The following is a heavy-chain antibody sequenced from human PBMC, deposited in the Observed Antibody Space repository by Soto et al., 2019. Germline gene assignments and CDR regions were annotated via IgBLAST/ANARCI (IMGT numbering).Heavy chain of an antibody. D-gene: IGHD3-10*01. V-gene: IGHV3-23*01. CDR1: VFTFSSYA. J-gene: IGHJ4*02. CDR2: IDGSGTA. CDR3: AKGSRALDGSGSA. Sequence: PWWSLRLSCSASVFTFSSYAMTWFRQTPGKGLEWVSNIDGSGTAYYTDAVKGRFTISRDNSKNTLYLQMNSLSAEDTAVYYCAKGSRALDGSGSAWGQGTLVTVSS.